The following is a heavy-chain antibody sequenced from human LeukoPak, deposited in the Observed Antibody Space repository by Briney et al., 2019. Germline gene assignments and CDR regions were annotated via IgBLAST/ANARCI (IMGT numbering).Heavy chain of an antibody. Sequence: PGGSLRLSCAASRFTFSDYYMSWIRQAPGKGLEWILYISGTGSVIYYADSVKGRFTISRDNAKNSLYLQMNSLRAEDTAVYYCARDNWNDVVDYWGQGTLVTVS. J-gene: IGHJ4*02. CDR3: ARDNWNDVVDY. CDR2: ISGTGSVI. V-gene: IGHV3-11*01. D-gene: IGHD1-1*01. CDR1: RFTFSDYY.